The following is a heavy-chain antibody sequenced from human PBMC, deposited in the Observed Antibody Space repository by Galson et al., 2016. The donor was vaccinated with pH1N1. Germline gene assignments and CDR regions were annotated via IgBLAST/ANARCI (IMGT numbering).Heavy chain of an antibody. Sequence: QSGAEVKQPGESLKISCKGSGYSFTSHWIGWVRQMPGNGLEWMVTIYPDASNIIYSPSFQGQVTVPADKSITPAYLQWSSLKASDSGMYYCARLSGYCNDGSCFAFDYWGQGALVSVSS. CDR3: ARLSGYCNDGSCFAFDY. CDR2: IYPDASNI. J-gene: IGHJ4*02. CDR1: GYSFTSHW. V-gene: IGHV5-51*03. D-gene: IGHD2-15*01.